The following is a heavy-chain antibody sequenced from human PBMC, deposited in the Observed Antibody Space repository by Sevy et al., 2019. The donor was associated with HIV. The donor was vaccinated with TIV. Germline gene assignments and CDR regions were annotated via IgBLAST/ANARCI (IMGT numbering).Heavy chain of an antibody. V-gene: IGHV4-59*03. CDR1: GGSIRSYY. CDR3: GGLDYHYYHAMDV. D-gene: IGHD3-10*01. J-gene: IGHJ6*02. CDR2: IDYSGST. Sequence: SETLSLTCAVSGGSIRSYYWSWIRQSPGKGLEWIGYIDYSGSTNYNPSLKSRVSMSIDTSTNRFSLKLSSVTAADTTRYYCGGLDYHYYHAMDVWGQGTTVIVSS.